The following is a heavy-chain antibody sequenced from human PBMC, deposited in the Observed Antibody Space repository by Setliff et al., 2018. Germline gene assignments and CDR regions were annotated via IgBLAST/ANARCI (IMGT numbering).Heavy chain of an antibody. CDR2: IYYSGST. Sequence: TLSLTCTVSGGSISSSSYYWGWIRQPPGKGLEWIGSIYYSGSTYYNPSLKSRVTISVDTSKNQFSLKLSSVTAADTAVYYCASVVEDYYDSSGYFLPSYYFDYWGQGTLVTVCS. J-gene: IGHJ4*02. D-gene: IGHD3-22*01. CDR1: GGSISSSSYY. V-gene: IGHV4-39*07. CDR3: ASVVEDYYDSSGYFLPSYYFDY.